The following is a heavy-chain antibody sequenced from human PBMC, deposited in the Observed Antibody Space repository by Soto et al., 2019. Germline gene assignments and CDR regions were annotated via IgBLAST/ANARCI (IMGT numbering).Heavy chain of an antibody. V-gene: IGHV3-48*02. D-gene: IGHD6-13*01. CDR2: ISSSSTTK. CDR1: GFTFSNYS. CDR3: ERARSAAGLLCYYDMDV. Sequence: PGGSLRLSCAASGFTFSNYSMNWVRQAPGKGLEWVSYISSSSTTKWYADSVKGRFSISRDNAKNSLYLQMNSLRDEDTAVYYCERARSAAGLLCYYDMDVWGQGTTVTVSS. J-gene: IGHJ6*02.